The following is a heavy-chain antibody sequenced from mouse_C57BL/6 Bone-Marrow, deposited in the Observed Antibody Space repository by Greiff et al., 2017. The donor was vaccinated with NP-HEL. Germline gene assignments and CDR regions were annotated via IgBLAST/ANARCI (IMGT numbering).Heavy chain of an antibody. Sequence: EVKLVESGGGLVQPGGSLSLSCAASGFTFTDYYMSWVRQPPGKALEWLGFIRNKANGYTTEYSASVKGRFTISRDNSQSILYLQMNALRAEDSATYYCAREGYYGSSYFDYWGQGTTLTVSS. V-gene: IGHV7-3*01. D-gene: IGHD1-1*01. CDR3: AREGYYGSSYFDY. J-gene: IGHJ2*01. CDR2: IRNKANGYTT. CDR1: GFTFTDYY.